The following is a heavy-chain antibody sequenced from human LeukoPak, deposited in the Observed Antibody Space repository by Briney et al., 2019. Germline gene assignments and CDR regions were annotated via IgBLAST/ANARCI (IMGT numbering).Heavy chain of an antibody. Sequence: ASVKVSCKASGYTFTSYGISWVRQAPGQGLEWMGWISAYNGNTNYAQKLQGRVTMTTDTSTSTAYMELRSLRSDDTAVYYCATREEYYYDSSGYYDYWGQGTLVTVYS. J-gene: IGHJ4*02. CDR2: ISAYNGNT. CDR1: GYTFTSYG. V-gene: IGHV1-18*01. CDR3: ATREEYYYDSSGYYDY. D-gene: IGHD3-22*01.